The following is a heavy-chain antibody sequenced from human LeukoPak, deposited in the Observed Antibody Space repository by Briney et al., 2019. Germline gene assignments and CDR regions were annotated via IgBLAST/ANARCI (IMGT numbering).Heavy chain of an antibody. CDR3: ARDNPPEAFDI. J-gene: IGHJ3*02. CDR1: GGSISSYY. D-gene: IGHD1-14*01. V-gene: IGHV4-59*01. Sequence: PSETLSLTCTVSGGSISSYYWSWIRQPPGKGLEWIGYIYYSGSNNYNPSLKSRVTISVDTSKNQFSLKLSSVTAADPAVYYCARDNPPEAFDIWGQGTRVTVSS. CDR2: IYYSGSN.